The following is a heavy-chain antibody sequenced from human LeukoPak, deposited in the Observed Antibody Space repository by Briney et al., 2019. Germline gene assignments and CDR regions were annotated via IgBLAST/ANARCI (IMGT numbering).Heavy chain of an antibody. CDR2: ISSSGSI. CDR3: ARVKGEGAHFDY. D-gene: IGHD1-26*01. Sequence: GGSLRLSCAASGFTFSDNYMSWIRQAPGKGLEWVSYISSSGSIYYADSVKGRFTISRDNAKKSLYLQMHSLRAEDTAFYHCARVKGEGAHFDYWGQGTLVTVSS. CDR1: GFTFSDNY. J-gene: IGHJ4*02. V-gene: IGHV3-11*01.